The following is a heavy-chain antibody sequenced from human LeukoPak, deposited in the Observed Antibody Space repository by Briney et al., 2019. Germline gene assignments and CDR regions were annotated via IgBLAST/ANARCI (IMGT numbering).Heavy chain of an antibody. CDR2: ISSSSYI. D-gene: IGHD5-24*01. V-gene: IGHV3-21*01. Sequence: GGSLRLSCAASGFTFSAYSMNWVRQAPGKGLEWVSSISSSSYIYYADSVKGRLTISRDNAKNSLYLQMNSLRAEDTAVYYCASPGERDGYNYDYWGQGTLVTVSS. J-gene: IGHJ4*02. CDR1: GFTFSAYS. CDR3: ASPGERDGYNYDY.